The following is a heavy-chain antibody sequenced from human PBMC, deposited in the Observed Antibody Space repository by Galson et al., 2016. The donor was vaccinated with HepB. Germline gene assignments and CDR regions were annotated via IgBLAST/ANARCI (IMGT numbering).Heavy chain of an antibody. CDR3: AKGGTPDDQTVNYAMDV. CDR1: GFSFSSYA. J-gene: IGHJ6*02. D-gene: IGHD2-15*01. CDR2: TSGTSASI. Sequence: SLRLSCAVSGFSFSSYAMTWVRQAPGKGLERVTVTSGTSASIFYGDHLKGRFTMSRDNSKNTLYRQMNRLRAEDTAVYYCAKGGTPDDQTVNYAMDVWGQGTTVTVSS. V-gene: IGHV3-23*01.